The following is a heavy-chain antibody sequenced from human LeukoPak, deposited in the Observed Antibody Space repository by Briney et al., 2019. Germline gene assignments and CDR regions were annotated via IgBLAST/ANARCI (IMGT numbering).Heavy chain of an antibody. D-gene: IGHD3-10*01. CDR1: GFTFSSYA. Sequence: GGSLRLSCAASGFTFSSYAMSWVRQAPGKGLKWVSAISGSGGSTYYADSVKGRFTISRDNSKNTLYLQMNSLRAEDTAVYYCAKRRDGSGSYHNWFDPWGQGTLVTVSS. V-gene: IGHV3-23*01. CDR2: ISGSGGST. CDR3: AKRRDGSGSYHNWFDP. J-gene: IGHJ5*02.